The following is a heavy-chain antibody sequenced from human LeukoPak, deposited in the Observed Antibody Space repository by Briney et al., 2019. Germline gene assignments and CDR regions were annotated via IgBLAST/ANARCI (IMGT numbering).Heavy chain of an antibody. D-gene: IGHD3-10*01. CDR2: IYSDESST. CDR1: GFTFSSYW. J-gene: IGHJ3*02. CDR3: ARVSGSRNYYFGAFDI. Sequence: PGGSLRLSCAASGFTFSSYWMHWVRQAPGKGLEWVSRIYSDESSTYYADSVKGRFTISRDNAKNTLYLQMNSLRAEDTAMYYCARVSGSRNYYFGAFDIWGQGTMVTVSS. V-gene: IGHV3-74*01.